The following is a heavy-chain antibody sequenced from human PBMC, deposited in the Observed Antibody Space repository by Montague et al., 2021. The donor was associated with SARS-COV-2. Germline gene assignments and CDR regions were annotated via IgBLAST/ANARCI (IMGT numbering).Heavy chain of an antibody. D-gene: IGHD3-22*01. CDR3: RGCHIGYFYYDY. CDR1: GGSISSSNSY. J-gene: IGHJ4*02. CDR2: TYSNGRT. V-gene: IGHV4-39*01. Sequence: SETLSLTCTVSGGSISSSNSYWGWIRQPPGKGLEWIGTTYSNGRTDYSPSLKSRVTIFVDTSTNQLSLKMTAVTAADTALYYCRGCHIGYFYYDYWGQGTLVTVSS.